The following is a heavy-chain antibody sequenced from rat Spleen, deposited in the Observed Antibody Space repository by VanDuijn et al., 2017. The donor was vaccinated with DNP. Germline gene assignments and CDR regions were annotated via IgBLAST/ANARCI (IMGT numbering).Heavy chain of an antibody. CDR2: VISNGGST. CDR3: ARGDILRSFDY. Sequence: EVQLVESGGGLVQPGRSMKLSCAASGFTFSNYWMAWIRQVPGKGLEWVASVISNGGSTYYPDSVKGRFTISRDNAKSTLYLQMDSLTSEDTATYYCARGDILRSFDYWGPGTMVTVSS. V-gene: IGHV5-25*01. D-gene: IGHD1-6*01. J-gene: IGHJ1*01. CDR1: GFTFSNYW.